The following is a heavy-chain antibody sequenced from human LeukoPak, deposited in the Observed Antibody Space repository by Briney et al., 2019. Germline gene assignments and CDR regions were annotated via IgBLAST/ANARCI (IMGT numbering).Heavy chain of an antibody. CDR3: VRPRDGYTGPFDY. CDR1: GYTLTAYY. J-gene: IGHJ4*02. V-gene: IGHV1-2*02. CDR2: INPSSGAT. D-gene: IGHD5-24*01. Sequence: EASVKVSCKASGYTLTAYYLHWVRQAPGQGLEWMGWINPSSGATKYVQKFQARVTMIRDTSIRTAYMELDSLRSDDTAVYYCVRPRDGYTGPFDYWGQGSLVTVSS.